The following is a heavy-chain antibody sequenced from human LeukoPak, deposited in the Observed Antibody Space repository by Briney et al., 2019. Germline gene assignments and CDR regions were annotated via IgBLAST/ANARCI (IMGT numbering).Heavy chain of an antibody. CDR3: ARALSFSGWFDY. J-gene: IGHJ4*02. V-gene: IGHV1-18*01. D-gene: IGHD6-19*01. CDR1: GGTFSSYA. Sequence: ASVNVSCKASGGTFSSYAISWVRQAPGQGLEWMGWISAYNGNTNYAQKHQGRVTMTTDTSTSTAYMELRSLRSDDTAVYYCARALSFSGWFDYWGQGTLVTVSS. CDR2: ISAYNGNT.